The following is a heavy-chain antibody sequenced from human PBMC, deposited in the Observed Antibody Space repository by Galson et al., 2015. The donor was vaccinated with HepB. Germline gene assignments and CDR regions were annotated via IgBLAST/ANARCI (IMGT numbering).Heavy chain of an antibody. V-gene: IGHV1-69*13. CDR3: ARGNYGDYASGFDY. Sequence: SVKVSCKASGGTFSSYAISWVRQAPGQGLEWMGGIIPIFGTANYAQKFQGRVTITADESTSTAYMELSSLRSEDTAVYYCARGNYGDYASGFDYWGQGTLVTVSS. CDR2: IIPIFGTA. J-gene: IGHJ4*02. D-gene: IGHD4-17*01. CDR1: GGTFSSYA.